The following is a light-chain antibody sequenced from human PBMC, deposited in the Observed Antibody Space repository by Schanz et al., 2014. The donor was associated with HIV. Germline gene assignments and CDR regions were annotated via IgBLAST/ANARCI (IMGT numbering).Light chain of an antibody. CDR2: GNS. CDR1: SSNIGAGYD. CDR3: AAWDDSLSGWV. Sequence: QSVLTQPPSVSGAPGQGVTISCTGSSSNIGAGYDVHWYQQLPGTAPKLLIYGNSNRPSGVPDRFSGSKSGTSASLAISGLRSEDEADYYCAAWDDSLSGWVFGGGTKLTV. V-gene: IGLV1-40*01. J-gene: IGLJ3*02.